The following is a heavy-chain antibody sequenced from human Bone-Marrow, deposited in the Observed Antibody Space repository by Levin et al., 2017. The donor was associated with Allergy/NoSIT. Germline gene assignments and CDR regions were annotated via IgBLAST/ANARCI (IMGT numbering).Heavy chain of an antibody. Sequence: GGSLRLSCEVSGFSVNSDAMSWVRQAPGRGLEWVSLIHSGGTTYYADSVRGRFTISRDMSKNTLHLQMNSLRDEDTAIYYCARDPAYCSGGSCHLAFFDAWGQGTLVTVAS. D-gene: IGHD2-15*01. V-gene: IGHV3-53*01. CDR3: ARDPAYCSGGSCHLAFFDA. CDR1: GFSVNSDA. J-gene: IGHJ4*02. CDR2: IHSGGTT.